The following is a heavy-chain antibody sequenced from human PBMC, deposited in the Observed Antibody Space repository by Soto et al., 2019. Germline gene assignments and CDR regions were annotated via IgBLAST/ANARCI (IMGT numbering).Heavy chain of an antibody. CDR2: MNPNSGNT. V-gene: IGHV1-8*01. CDR3: ARGDIVLMVYALNAFDI. Sequence: QVQLVQSGAEVKKPGASVEVSCKASGYTFTSYDINWVRQATGQGLEWMGWMNPNSGNTGYAQKFQGRVTMTRNTSISTAYMELSSLRSEDTAVYYCARGDIVLMVYALNAFDIWGQGTMVTVSS. CDR1: GYTFTSYD. J-gene: IGHJ3*02. D-gene: IGHD2-8*01.